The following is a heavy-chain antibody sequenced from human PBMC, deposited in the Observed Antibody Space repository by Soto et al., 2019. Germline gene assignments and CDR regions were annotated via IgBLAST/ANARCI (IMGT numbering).Heavy chain of an antibody. D-gene: IGHD3-10*01. Sequence: EVQLLESGGGLVQPGGSLRLSCSASGFTFNNYAMTWVRQAPGKGLEWVSAISGGGDTTSYPDSVKGRFTVSRDGSKNTLYLQMSSLRAEDTALSYCAKGRGGSGSLTPRVDFCGQGTLVTVSS. CDR2: ISGGGDTT. CDR3: AKGRGGSGSLTPRVDF. CDR1: GFTFNNYA. V-gene: IGHV3-23*01. J-gene: IGHJ4*02.